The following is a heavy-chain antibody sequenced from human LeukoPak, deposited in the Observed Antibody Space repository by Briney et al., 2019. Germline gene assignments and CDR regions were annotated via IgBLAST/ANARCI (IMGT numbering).Heavy chain of an antibody. D-gene: IGHD5-18*01. CDR3: ARDHTAMVESNWFDP. J-gene: IGHJ5*02. CDR1: GGTFSSYA. V-gene: IGHV1-69*13. Sequence: SVKVSCRASGGTFSSYAISWVRQAPGQGLEWMGGIIPIFGTANYAQKFQGRVTITADESTSTAYMELSSLRSEDTAVYYCARDHTAMVESNWFDPWGQGTLVTVSS. CDR2: IIPIFGTA.